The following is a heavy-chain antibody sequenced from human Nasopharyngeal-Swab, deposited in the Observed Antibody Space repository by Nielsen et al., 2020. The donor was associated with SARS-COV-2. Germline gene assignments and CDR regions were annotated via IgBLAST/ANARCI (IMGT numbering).Heavy chain of an antibody. V-gene: IGHV3-9*01. CDR2: ISWNSGSI. J-gene: IGHJ6*02. CDR3: ARAHLRYYDILTGYVYYYYGMDV. D-gene: IGHD3-9*01. Sequence: SLKISCAASGFTFDDYAMHWVRQAPGKGLEWVSGISWNSGSIGYADSVKGRFTISRDNAKSSLYLQMNSLRAEDTAVYYCARAHLRYYDILTGYVYYYYGMDVWGQGTTVTVSS. CDR1: GFTFDDYA.